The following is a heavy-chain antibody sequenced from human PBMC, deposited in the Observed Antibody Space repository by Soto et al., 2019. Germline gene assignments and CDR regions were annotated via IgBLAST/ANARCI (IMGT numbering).Heavy chain of an antibody. V-gene: IGHV4-61*08. J-gene: IGHJ5*02. Sequence: ETLSLTCTVSGVSISSDEYYWSWIRQPPGKGLDWIGYIYYSGSTNYNPSLKSRVTISVDTSKNQFSLKLSSVTAADTAVYYCARDQGQEGNWFDPWGQGTLVTVSS. CDR3: ARDQGQEGNWFDP. CDR2: IYYSGST. CDR1: GVSISSDEYY.